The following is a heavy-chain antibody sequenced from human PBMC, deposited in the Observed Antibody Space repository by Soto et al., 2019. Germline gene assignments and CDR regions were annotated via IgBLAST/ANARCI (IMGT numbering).Heavy chain of an antibody. CDR3: ARVSRVATIA. V-gene: IGHV4-30-4*01. J-gene: IGHJ5*02. CDR2: IYYSGST. D-gene: IGHD5-12*01. Sequence: TRSLTCSFSDLSIGSGDDYWSWIRQPPGKGLEWIGYIYYSGSTYYNPSLKSRVTISVDTSKNQFSLKLSSVTAADTAVYYCARVSRVATIAWGQGTLVTVS. CDR1: DLSIGSGDDY.